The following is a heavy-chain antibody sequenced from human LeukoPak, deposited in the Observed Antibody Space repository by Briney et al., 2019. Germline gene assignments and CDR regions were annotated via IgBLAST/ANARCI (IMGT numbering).Heavy chain of an antibody. CDR2: INCNSGRS. V-gene: IGHV1-2*06. Sequence: ASVNVSCRAPGYTFTGYYLHWVRQAPGQGLEWMGRINCNSGRSNYAQEFQGRVTMTRDTSINTVYMVLSSLRFDDTAFYYCARADDTRGGNWFDPWGQGTLVTVSA. J-gene: IGHJ5*02. CDR1: GYTFTGYY. D-gene: IGHD3-22*01. CDR3: ARADDTRGGNWFDP.